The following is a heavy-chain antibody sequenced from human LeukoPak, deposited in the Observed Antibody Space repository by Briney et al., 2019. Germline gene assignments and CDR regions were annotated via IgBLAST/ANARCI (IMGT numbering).Heavy chain of an antibody. CDR3: AKDQWLRPSYYYYYGMDV. J-gene: IGHJ6*02. Sequence: GGSLRLSCAASGFTFSSYAMSWARQAPGKGLEWVSAISGSGGSTYYADSVKGRFTISRDNSKNTLYLQMNSLRAEDTAVYYCAKDQWLRPSYYYYYGMDVWGQGTTVTVSS. CDR2: ISGSGGST. D-gene: IGHD5-12*01. CDR1: GFTFSSYA. V-gene: IGHV3-23*01.